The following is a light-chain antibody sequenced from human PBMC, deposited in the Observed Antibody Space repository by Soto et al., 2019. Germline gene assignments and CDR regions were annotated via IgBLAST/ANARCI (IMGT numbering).Light chain of an antibody. V-gene: IGKV3-20*01. Sequence: EIVMTQSPATQSVSPGERATLSCRASQSVSGNLAWYQQKPGQAPRLLIYGASTRATGIPDRFSGSGSGTDFTLTISRLEPEDSAVYYCQQYGSSPTWTFGQGTKVDI. CDR2: GAS. CDR1: QSVSGN. CDR3: QQYGSSPTWT. J-gene: IGKJ1*01.